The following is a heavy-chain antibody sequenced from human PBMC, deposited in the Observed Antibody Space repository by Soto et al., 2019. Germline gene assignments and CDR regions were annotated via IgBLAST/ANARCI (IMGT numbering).Heavy chain of an antibody. Sequence: PSETLSLTCIVSGGSISSYYWSWIRQPPGKGLEWIGYIYYSGSTNYDPSLKSRVTISVDMSKNQFSLELSSVTAADTAMYYCARIDQYSSTWPKFDYWGQGALVTVSS. CDR2: IYYSGST. D-gene: IGHD6-13*01. CDR3: ARIDQYSSTWPKFDY. J-gene: IGHJ4*02. CDR1: GGSISSYY. V-gene: IGHV4-59*01.